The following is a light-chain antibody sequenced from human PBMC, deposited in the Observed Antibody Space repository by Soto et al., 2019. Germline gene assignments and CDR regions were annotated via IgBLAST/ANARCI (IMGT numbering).Light chain of an antibody. CDR2: GAS. Sequence: EIVLTQSPGTLSLSPGERATLSCRASQSVSSNYLAWYQQKPGQAPRLLIYGASSRATGISDRFSGSGSGTDFTLTISRLEPEDLGVYYGQQYDSSPRTFGQGTNVEI. J-gene: IGKJ1*01. CDR1: QSVSSNY. V-gene: IGKV3-20*01. CDR3: QQYDSSPRT.